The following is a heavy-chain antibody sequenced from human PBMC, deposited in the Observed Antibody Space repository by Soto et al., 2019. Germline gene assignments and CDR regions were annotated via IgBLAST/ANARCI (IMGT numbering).Heavy chain of an antibody. D-gene: IGHD5-18*01. CDR2: IYWNDDK. Sequence: GPTLVNPKQTLTLTCTFSGFSLSTSGVGVGWIRQPPGKALEWLALIYWNDDKRYSPSLKSRLTITKDTSKNQVVLTMTNMDPVDTATYYCAHNVDTAMGFDYWGQGTLDNVSS. CDR3: AHNVDTAMGFDY. J-gene: IGHJ4*02. CDR1: GFSLSTSGVG. V-gene: IGHV2-5*01.